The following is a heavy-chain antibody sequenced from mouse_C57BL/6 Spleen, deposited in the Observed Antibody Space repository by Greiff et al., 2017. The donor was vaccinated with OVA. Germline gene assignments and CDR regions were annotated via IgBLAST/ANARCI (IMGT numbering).Heavy chain of an antibody. CDR3: ARPTSNYSFAY. D-gene: IGHD2-5*01. Sequence: DVMLVESGGDLVKPGGSLKLSCAASGFTFSSYGMSWVRQTPDKRLGWVATISSGGSYPYYPDRVKGRFTISRDNAKNTLYLQMSRLKSEDTAMYYCARPTSNYSFAYWGQGTLVTVSA. J-gene: IGHJ3*01. CDR1: GFTFSSYG. CDR2: ISSGGSYP. V-gene: IGHV5-6*02.